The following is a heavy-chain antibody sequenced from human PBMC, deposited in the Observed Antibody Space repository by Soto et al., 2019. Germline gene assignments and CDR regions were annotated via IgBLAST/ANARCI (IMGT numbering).Heavy chain of an antibody. D-gene: IGHD5-18*01. Sequence: QVQLVESGGGVVQPGRSLRLSCAASGFTFSSYAMHWVRQAPGKGLEWVAVISYDGSNKYYADSVKGRFTISRDNSKNTLYLQMNSLRAEDTAVYYCARDPYSHGPKFGYFDYWGQGTLVTVSS. CDR2: ISYDGSNK. J-gene: IGHJ4*02. CDR3: ARDPYSHGPKFGYFDY. V-gene: IGHV3-30-3*01. CDR1: GFTFSSYA.